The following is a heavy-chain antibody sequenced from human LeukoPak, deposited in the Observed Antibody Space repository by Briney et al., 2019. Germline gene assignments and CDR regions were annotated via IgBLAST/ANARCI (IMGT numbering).Heavy chain of an antibody. V-gene: IGHV1-69*04. Sequence: SVTVSCKASGGTFSSYAISWVRQAPGQGLEWMGRIIPILGIANYAQKFQGRVTITADKSTSTAYMELSSLRSEDTAVYYCASDHPSGRFGEMNWFDPWGQGTLVTVSS. CDR1: GGTFSSYA. CDR2: IIPILGIA. D-gene: IGHD3-10*01. J-gene: IGHJ5*02. CDR3: ASDHPSGRFGEMNWFDP.